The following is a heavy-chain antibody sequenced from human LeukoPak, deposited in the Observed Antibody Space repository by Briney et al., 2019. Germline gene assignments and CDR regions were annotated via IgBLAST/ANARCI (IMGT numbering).Heavy chain of an antibody. CDR1: GGSISSYY. CDR2: IYTSGST. D-gene: IGHD6-13*01. Sequence: PSETLSLTCTVSGGSISSYYWSWIRQPAGKGLEWIGRIYTSGSTNYTPSLKSRVTMSVDTSKNQFSLKLSSVTAADTAVYFCARANGYSSSWFGWFDPWGQGTLVTVSS. J-gene: IGHJ5*02. CDR3: ARANGYSSSWFGWFDP. V-gene: IGHV4-4*07.